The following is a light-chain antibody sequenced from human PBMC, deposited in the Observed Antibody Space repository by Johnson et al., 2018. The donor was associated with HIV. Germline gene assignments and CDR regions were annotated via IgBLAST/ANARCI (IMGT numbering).Light chain of an antibody. CDR3: GTWDSSLSAYV. CDR2: DNN. V-gene: IGLV1-51*01. Sequence: QSILTQPPSVSAAPGQKVTISCSGSSSNIGYNSVSWYLLLPGTAPKLLIYDNNKRPSGIPDRFSGSKSGTSATLGITGLQTGDEADYYCGTWDSSLSAYVFGTGTKVTVL. CDR1: SSNIGYNS. J-gene: IGLJ1*01.